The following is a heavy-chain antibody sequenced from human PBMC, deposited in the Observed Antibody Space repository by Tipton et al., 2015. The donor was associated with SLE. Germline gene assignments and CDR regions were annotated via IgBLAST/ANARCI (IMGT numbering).Heavy chain of an antibody. Sequence: TLSLTCTVSGGSISSGGYYWSWIRQHPGKGLEWIGYIFYGGSTYYNPSLKSRVSMSVDTSKSQFSLKLTSVTAADTAVYYCARATGEYSSSFYYYVDVWGKGTSVTVSS. V-gene: IGHV4-31*03. CDR3: ARATGEYSSSFYYYVDV. J-gene: IGHJ6*03. D-gene: IGHD6-6*01. CDR2: IFYGGST. CDR1: GGSISSGGYY.